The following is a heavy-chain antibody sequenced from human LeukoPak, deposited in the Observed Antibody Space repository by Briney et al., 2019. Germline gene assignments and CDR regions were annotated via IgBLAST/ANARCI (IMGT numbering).Heavy chain of an antibody. Sequence: GGSLRLSCAASGFTFSDNYMSWFRRAPGKGLEWVSYISSSATYTNYADSVKGRFTISRDNSKNTLYLQMNGLRAEDTAVYYCAKDLGTRMLLFPSDYWGQGTLVTVSS. CDR2: ISSSATYT. V-gene: IGHV3-11*05. CDR1: GFTFSDNY. D-gene: IGHD2-8*01. CDR3: AKDLGTRMLLFPSDY. J-gene: IGHJ4*02.